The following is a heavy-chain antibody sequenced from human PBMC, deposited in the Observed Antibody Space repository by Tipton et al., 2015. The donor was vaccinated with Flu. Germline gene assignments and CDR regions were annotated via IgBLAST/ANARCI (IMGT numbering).Heavy chain of an antibody. Sequence: QLVQSGGRLIQPGGSLRLSCEASGFSLSGNYMAWVRQAPAKGLEWISVCYNGGTKKYADSVKGRFTMSRDISKNTLYLHMSSLGLGDTGVYYCARLAGRDGYNKGFDHWGRGTLVAVSS. CDR2: CYNGGTK. V-gene: IGHV3-53*01. CDR1: GFSLSGNY. CDR3: ARLAGRDGYNKGFDH. J-gene: IGHJ4*02. D-gene: IGHD5-24*01.